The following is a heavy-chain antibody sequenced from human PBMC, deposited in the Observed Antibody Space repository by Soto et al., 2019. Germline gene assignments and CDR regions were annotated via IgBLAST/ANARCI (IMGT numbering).Heavy chain of an antibody. CDR3: ARALHYYDSSGYQVDAFDI. CDR1: GGSISSYY. Sequence: LETLSLSCTVSGGSISSYYWSWIRQPPGKGLEWIGYIYYSGSTNYNPSLKSRVTISVDTSKNQFSLKLSSVTAADTAVYYCARALHYYDSSGYQVDAFDIWGQGTMVTVS. V-gene: IGHV4-59*01. J-gene: IGHJ3*02. D-gene: IGHD3-22*01. CDR2: IYYSGST.